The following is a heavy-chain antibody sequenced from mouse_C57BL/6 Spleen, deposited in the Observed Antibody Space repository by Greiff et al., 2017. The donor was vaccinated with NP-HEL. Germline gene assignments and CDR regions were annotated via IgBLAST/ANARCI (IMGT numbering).Heavy chain of an antibody. Sequence: EVQLQQSVAELVRPGASVKLSCTASGFNIKNTYMHWVKQRPEQGLEWIGRIDPANGKTKYDPKFQGKATITADTSSNTAYLQLSSLTSEDHAIYYGARGRYYDYPFDYWGQGTTLTVSS. CDR2: IDPANGKT. D-gene: IGHD2-4*01. CDR3: ARGRYYDYPFDY. J-gene: IGHJ2*01. CDR1: GFNIKNTY. V-gene: IGHV14-3*01.